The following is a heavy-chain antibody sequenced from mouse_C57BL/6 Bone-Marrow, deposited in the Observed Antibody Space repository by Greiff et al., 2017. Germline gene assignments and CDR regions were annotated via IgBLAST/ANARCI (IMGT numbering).Heavy chain of an antibody. CDR2: INPSSGYT. J-gene: IGHJ4*01. V-gene: IGHV1-4*01. CDR1: GYTFTSYT. D-gene: IGHD2-5*01. CDR3: ARSYSNYPYYAMDY. Sequence: QVQLKESGAELARPGASVKMSCKASGYTFTSYTMHWVKQRPGQGLEWIGYINPSSGYTKYNQKFKDKATLTADKSSSTAYMQLSSLTSEDSAVYYCARSYSNYPYYAMDYWGQGTSVTVSS.